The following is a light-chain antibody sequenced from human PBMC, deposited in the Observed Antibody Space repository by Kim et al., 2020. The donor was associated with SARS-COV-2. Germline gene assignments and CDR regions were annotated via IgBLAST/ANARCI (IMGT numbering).Light chain of an antibody. CDR2: QDS. Sequence: SYELTQPPSVSVPPGQTASITCSGDKLGDKYACWYQQKPGQSPVLVIYQDSKRPSGIPERFSGSNSGNTAPLTISGTQAMDEADYYCQAWDISTPVFGGGTQLT. J-gene: IGLJ2*01. CDR1: KLGDKY. V-gene: IGLV3-1*01. CDR3: QAWDISTPV.